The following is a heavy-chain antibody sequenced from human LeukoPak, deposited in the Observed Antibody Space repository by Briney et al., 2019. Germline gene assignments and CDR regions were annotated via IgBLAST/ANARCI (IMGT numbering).Heavy chain of an antibody. D-gene: IGHD2-2*01. Sequence: ASVTVSFTASGYTFTIYAMHWVRQAPGQRLEWMGWINAGNGNTKYSQKFQGRVTITRDTSASTAYMELSSLRSEDTAVYYCARGERCSSTSCYANWFDPWGQGTLVTVSS. J-gene: IGHJ5*02. CDR2: INAGNGNT. CDR3: ARGERCSSTSCYANWFDP. V-gene: IGHV1-3*01. CDR1: GYTFTIYA.